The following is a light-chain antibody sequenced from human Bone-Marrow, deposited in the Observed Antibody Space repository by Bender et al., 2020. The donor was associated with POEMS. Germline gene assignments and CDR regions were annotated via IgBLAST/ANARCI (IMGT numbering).Light chain of an antibody. V-gene: IGLV1-40*01. CDR3: QSFDTSPSDSWV. CDR2: AND. J-gene: IGLJ3*02. Sequence: QSALTQPPSVSGAPGQRVTIACIGTSSNIGAGYAVHWYQQFPGTAPKLLIYANDHRPSGVPDRFSASRSGTSASLAITGLQAEDEADYYCQSFDTSPSDSWVFGGGTRLTVL. CDR1: SSNIGAGYA.